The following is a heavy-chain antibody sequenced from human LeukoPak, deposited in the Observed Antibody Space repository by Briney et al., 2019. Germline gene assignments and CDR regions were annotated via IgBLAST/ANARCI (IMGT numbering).Heavy chain of an antibody. Sequence: GGSLRLSCAASGFTFSSYWMSWVRQAPGKGLEWVANIKQDGSEKYYVDSVKGRFTISRDNSKNTLYLQMSSLRAEDTAVYYCVKGRCSGSSCYGGDYWGQGTLVTVSS. CDR1: GFTFSSYW. J-gene: IGHJ4*02. D-gene: IGHD2-2*01. V-gene: IGHV3-7*02. CDR3: VKGRCSGSSCYGGDY. CDR2: IKQDGSEK.